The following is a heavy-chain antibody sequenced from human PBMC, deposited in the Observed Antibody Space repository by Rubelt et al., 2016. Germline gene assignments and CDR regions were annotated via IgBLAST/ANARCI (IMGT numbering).Heavy chain of an antibody. CDR2: ISYDGSNK. Sequence: HWVRQAPGKGLEWVAVISYDGSNKYYADSVKGRFTISRDNSKNTLYLQMNSLRAEDTAVYYCARDNRADAFDIWGQGTMVTVSS. CDR3: ARDNRADAFDI. D-gene: IGHD2/OR15-2a*01. J-gene: IGHJ3*02. V-gene: IGHV3-30*04.